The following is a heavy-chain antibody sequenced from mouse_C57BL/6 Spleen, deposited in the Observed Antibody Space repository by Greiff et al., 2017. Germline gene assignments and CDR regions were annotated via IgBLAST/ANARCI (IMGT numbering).Heavy chain of an antibody. CDR3: ARRTAQATLLDY. D-gene: IGHD3-2*02. J-gene: IGHJ2*01. V-gene: IGHV5-4*03. CDR1: GFTFSSYA. CDR2: ISDGGSYT. Sequence: EVMLVESGGGLVKPGGSLKLSCAASGFTFSSYAMSWVRQTPEKRLEWVATISDGGSYTYYPDNVKGRFTISRDNAKNSLYLQMSHLKSEDTAMYYCARRTAQATLLDYWGQGTTLTVSS.